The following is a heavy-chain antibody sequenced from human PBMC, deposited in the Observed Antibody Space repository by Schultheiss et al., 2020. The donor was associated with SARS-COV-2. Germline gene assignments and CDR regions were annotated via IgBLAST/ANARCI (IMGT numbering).Heavy chain of an antibody. CDR1: GFTFSSYW. CDR2: IKQDGSEK. Sequence: GESLKISCAASGFTFSSYWMSWVRQAPGKGLEWVANIKQDGSEKYYVDSVKGRFTISRDNAKNSLYLQMNSLRAEDTAVYYCARDPYYDSSGYDYWGQGTLVTVSS. V-gene: IGHV3-7*01. CDR3: ARDPYYDSSGYDY. D-gene: IGHD3-22*01. J-gene: IGHJ4*02.